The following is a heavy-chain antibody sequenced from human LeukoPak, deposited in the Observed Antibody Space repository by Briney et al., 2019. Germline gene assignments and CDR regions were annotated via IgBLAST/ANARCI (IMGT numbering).Heavy chain of an antibody. J-gene: IGHJ4*02. D-gene: IGHD2-21*02. CDR2: IYYSGST. CDR3: ATLVVVTARGSFYFDY. Sequence: SETLSLTCTVSGGFISSYYWGWIRQPPGKGLEWIGSIYYSGSTYYNPSLKSRVTISVDTSKNQFSLKLSSVTAADTAVYYCATLVVVTARGSFYFDYWGQGTLVTVSS. V-gene: IGHV4-39*01. CDR1: GGFISSYY.